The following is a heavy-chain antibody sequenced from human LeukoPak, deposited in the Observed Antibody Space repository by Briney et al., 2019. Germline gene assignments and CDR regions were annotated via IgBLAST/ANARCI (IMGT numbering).Heavy chain of an antibody. CDR2: IKQDGSEK. Sequence: PGGSLRLSCAASGLTFSSSWMSWVRQAPGKGLEWVANIKQDGSEKHYVDSVKGRFTISRDNAKNSLYLQMNSLRAEDTAVYYCARGGGYVPRGSFDYWGQGTLLTVSS. V-gene: IGHV3-7*01. D-gene: IGHD2-15*01. CDR1: GLTFSSSW. J-gene: IGHJ4*02. CDR3: ARGGGYVPRGSFDY.